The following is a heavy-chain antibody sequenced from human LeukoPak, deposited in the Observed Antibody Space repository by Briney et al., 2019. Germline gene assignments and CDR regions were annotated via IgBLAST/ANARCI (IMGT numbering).Heavy chain of an antibody. D-gene: IGHD6-25*01. CDR2: IYYSGST. V-gene: IGHV4-39*01. CDR1: AGSISSSSYY. J-gene: IGHJ4*02. CDR3: ARHERRAAEFFDY. Sequence: SETLSLTCSVSAGSISSSSYYWGWIRQAPGKGLEWIGSIYYSGSTYYNPSLKSRVTLSVDTSKNQFSLKLSSVTAADTAVYYCARHERRAAEFFDYWGQGTLCTVSS.